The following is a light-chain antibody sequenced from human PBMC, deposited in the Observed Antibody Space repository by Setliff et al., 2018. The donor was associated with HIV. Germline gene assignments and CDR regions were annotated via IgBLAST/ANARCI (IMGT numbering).Light chain of an antibody. CDR1: SSNIGIYNY. CDR2: DVS. V-gene: IGLV2-14*03. Sequence: QSVLTQPHSVSGSPGQSVTISCTGTSSNIGIYNYVSWYQQHAGKAPKLIIFDVSDRPSGVSDRFSGSKSGNTASLTISGLQAEDEADYYCCSYGSNIAPLMFGGGTKVTVL. J-gene: IGLJ3*02. CDR3: CSYGSNIAPLM.